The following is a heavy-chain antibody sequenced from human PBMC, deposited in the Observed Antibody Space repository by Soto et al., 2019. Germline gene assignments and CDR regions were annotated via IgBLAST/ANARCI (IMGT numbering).Heavy chain of an antibody. J-gene: IGHJ6*03. Sequence: ASVKVSCKASGYTFTGYYMHWVRQAPGQGLEWMGWINPNSGGTNYAQKFQGWVTMTRDTSISTAYMELSRLRSDDTAVYYCARDAQPYSSSWDGYYYYMDVWGKGTTVTVSS. CDR2: INPNSGGT. CDR1: GYTFTGYY. CDR3: ARDAQPYSSSWDGYYYYMDV. D-gene: IGHD6-13*01. V-gene: IGHV1-2*04.